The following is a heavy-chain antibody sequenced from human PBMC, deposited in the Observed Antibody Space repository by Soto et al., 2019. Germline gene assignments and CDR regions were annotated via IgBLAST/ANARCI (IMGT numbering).Heavy chain of an antibody. J-gene: IGHJ4*02. V-gene: IGHV1-2*02. CDR1: GYTFTGYY. CDR3: ARTGSGWDGGYYLDY. D-gene: IGHD6-19*01. CDR2: INPNSGGT. Sequence: ASVKVSCKASGYTFTGYYMHWVRQAPGQGLEWMGWINPNSGGTNYAQKFQGRVTMTRDTSISTAYMELSRLRSDDTAVYYCARTGSGWDGGYYLDYWGQGTLVTVSS.